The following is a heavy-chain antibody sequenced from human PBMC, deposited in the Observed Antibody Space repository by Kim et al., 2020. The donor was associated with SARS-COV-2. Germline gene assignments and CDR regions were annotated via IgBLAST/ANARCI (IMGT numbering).Heavy chain of an antibody. CDR3: GRAKGIQLWLGDSWFDP. Sequence: GGSLRLSCAASGFTFSSYWMSWVRQAPGKGLEWVANIKQDGSEKYYVDSVKGRFTISTDNAKNSLYLQMNSLRAEDTAVYYCGRAKGIQLWLGDSWFDPWGQGTLVTVSS. D-gene: IGHD5-18*01. J-gene: IGHJ5*02. V-gene: IGHV3-7*01. CDR2: IKQDGSEK. CDR1: GFTFSSYW.